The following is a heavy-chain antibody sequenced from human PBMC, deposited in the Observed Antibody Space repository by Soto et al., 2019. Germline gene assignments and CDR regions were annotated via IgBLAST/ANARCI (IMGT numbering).Heavy chain of an antibody. V-gene: IGHV3-33*01. CDR3: ARGGGIAVAGVNFDY. CDR1: GFTFSSYG. D-gene: IGHD6-19*01. Sequence: QVQLVESGGGVVQPGRSLRLSCAASGFTFSSYGMHWVRQAPGKGLEWVAVIWYDGSNKYYADSVKGRFTISRDNSKNTLYLQMNSLRAEDTAVYYCARGGGIAVAGVNFDYWGQGTLVTVSS. CDR2: IWYDGSNK. J-gene: IGHJ4*02.